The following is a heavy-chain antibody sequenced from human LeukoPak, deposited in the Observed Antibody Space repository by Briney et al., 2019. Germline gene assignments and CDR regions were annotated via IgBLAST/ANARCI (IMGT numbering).Heavy chain of an antibody. Sequence: PSETLSLTCTVSGGSISSSSYYWGWIRQPPGKGLEWIGSIYYSGSTYYNPSLKSRVTISVDTSKNQFSLKLSSVTAADTAMYYCATSYFDILTGYRPLSYWGQGTLVTVSS. V-gene: IGHV4-39*01. CDR2: IYYSGST. D-gene: IGHD3-9*01. CDR1: GGSISSSSYY. J-gene: IGHJ4*02. CDR3: ATSYFDILTGYRPLSY.